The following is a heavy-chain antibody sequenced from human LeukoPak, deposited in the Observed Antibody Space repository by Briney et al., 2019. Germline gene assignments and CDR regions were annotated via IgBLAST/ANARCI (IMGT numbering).Heavy chain of an antibody. D-gene: IGHD2-2*01. V-gene: IGHV3-48*01. CDR2: ISSSSSPI. CDR1: GFTFSSYS. CDR3: ARDLGYCSSTSCYSGVCDY. J-gene: IGHJ4*02. Sequence: GGSLRLSCAASGFTFSSYSMNWVRQAPGKGLEWVSYISSSSSPIYYADSVKGRFTISSDNTKYSLYLQMNSLRAEDTAVYYCARDLGYCSSTSCYSGVCDYWGQGTLVTVSS.